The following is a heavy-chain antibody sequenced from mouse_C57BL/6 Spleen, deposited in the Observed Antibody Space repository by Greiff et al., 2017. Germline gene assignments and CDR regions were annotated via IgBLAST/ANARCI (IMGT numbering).Heavy chain of an antibody. D-gene: IGHD4-1*01. V-gene: IGHV5-4*01. J-gene: IGHJ2*01. CDR3: ARDLRVRTGSFDY. Sequence: EVQVVESGGGLVKPGGSLKLSCAASGFTFSSYAMSWVRQTPEKRLEWVATISDGGSYTYYPDNVKGRFTISRDNAKNNLYLQMSHLKAEDTAMYYCARDLRVRTGSFDYWGQGTTLTVSS. CDR2: ISDGGSYT. CDR1: GFTFSSYA.